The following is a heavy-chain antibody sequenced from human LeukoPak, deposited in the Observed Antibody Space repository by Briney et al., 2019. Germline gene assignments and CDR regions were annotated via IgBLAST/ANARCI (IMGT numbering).Heavy chain of an antibody. V-gene: IGHV1-18*01. CDR1: GYTFTSYG. CDR2: ISAYNGNT. Sequence: GASVKVSCKASGYTFTSYGISWVRQAPGQGLEWMGWISAYNGNTNYAQKLQGRVTMTTDTSTSTAYMELRSLRSDDTAVYYCARVGATTSYYYYYMDVWGKGTTVTVSS. J-gene: IGHJ6*03. CDR3: ARVGATTSYYYYYMDV. D-gene: IGHD1-26*01.